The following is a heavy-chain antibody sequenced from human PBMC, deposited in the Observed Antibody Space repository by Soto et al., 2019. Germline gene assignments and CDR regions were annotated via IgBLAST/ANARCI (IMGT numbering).Heavy chain of an antibody. CDR1: GGSISGYY. V-gene: IGHV4-59*01. CDR2: IFDSEGT. CDR3: ARDGLDTVRGYMDV. J-gene: IGHJ6*03. D-gene: IGHD3-10*01. Sequence: QVQLQESGPGLVKPSETLSLTCTVSGGSISGYYWSWVRQTPEKGLEWIGYIFDSEGTNYNPSLKSRLTISVDSSRTQISLKLTSVTAADTAVYYCARDGLDTVRGYMDVWGTGTTVTVSS.